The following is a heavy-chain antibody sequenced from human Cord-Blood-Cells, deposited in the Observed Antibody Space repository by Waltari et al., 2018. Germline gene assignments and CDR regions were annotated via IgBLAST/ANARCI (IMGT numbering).Heavy chain of an antibody. Sequence: QVQLVQSGAEVKKPGASVKVSCKASGYTFTGYYMPRVGQAPRQGLEWMGWINPNSGGTNYAQKFQGWVTMTRDTSISTAYMELSRLRSDDTAVYYCARGGRLVRDWSEAFDIWGQGTMVTVSS. J-gene: IGHJ3*02. V-gene: IGHV1-2*04. CDR1: GYTFTGYY. D-gene: IGHD3-16*01. CDR2: INPNSGGT. CDR3: ARGGRLVRDWSEAFDI.